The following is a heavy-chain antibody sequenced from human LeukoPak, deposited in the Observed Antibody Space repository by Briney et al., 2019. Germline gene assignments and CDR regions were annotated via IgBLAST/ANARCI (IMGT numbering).Heavy chain of an antibody. CDR1: GFTFSSYG. J-gene: IGHJ4*02. Sequence: GGSLRLSCAASGFTFSSYGMHWVRQAPGKGLEWVAFIRYDGSNKYYADSVKGRFTISRDNSKNTPYLQMNSLRAEDTAVYYCATVWFGELLYHYWGQGTLVTVSS. D-gene: IGHD3-10*01. V-gene: IGHV3-30*02. CDR3: ATVWFGELLYHY. CDR2: IRYDGSNK.